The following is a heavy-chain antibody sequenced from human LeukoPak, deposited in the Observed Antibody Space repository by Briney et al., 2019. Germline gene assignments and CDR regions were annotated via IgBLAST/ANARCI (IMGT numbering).Heavy chain of an antibody. J-gene: IGHJ4*02. V-gene: IGHV3-74*01. CDR3: ARSDYTDY. D-gene: IGHD3-3*01. CDR2: IKGDGSSP. Sequence: GGSLRLSCAASGFTFSSYWMHWVRQAPGKGLVWVSRIKGDGSSPTYADSVKGRFTISRDNAKNALYLQMNSLRAYDTAVYYCARSDYTDYWGQGTLVTVSS. CDR1: GFTFSSYW.